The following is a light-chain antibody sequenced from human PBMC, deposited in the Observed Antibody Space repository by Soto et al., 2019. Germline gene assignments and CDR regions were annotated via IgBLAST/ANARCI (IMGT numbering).Light chain of an antibody. CDR2: GAS. V-gene: IGKV3-11*01. J-gene: IGKJ5*01. CDR3: QQSSNWPPIT. Sequence: EIVLTQSPATLSLSPGEIATLSCSASQFLSSYLAWYQQKPGQPPRLLIYGASNRATGIPARFSGSGSGTDFTLTISSLEPEDFAVYYCQQSSNWPPITFGQGTRLEIK. CDR1: QFLSSY.